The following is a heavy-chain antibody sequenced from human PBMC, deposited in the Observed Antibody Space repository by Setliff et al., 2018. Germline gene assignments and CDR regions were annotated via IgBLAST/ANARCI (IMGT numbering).Heavy chain of an antibody. V-gene: IGHV3-48*04. Sequence: PGGSLRLSCAASGFTFISYSMNWVRQAPGKGLEWVSYISSSSSTIYYADSVKGRLTISRDNAKNSLYLQMNSLRAEDTAVYYCARVRGGRDYWGQGTLVTVSS. CDR3: ARVRGGRDY. CDR2: ISSSSSTI. J-gene: IGHJ4*02. CDR1: GFTFISYS. D-gene: IGHD3-10*01.